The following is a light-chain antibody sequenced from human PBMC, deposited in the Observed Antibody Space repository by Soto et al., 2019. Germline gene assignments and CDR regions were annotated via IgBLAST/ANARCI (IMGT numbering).Light chain of an antibody. CDR2: KTS. CDR1: QSLAFRDGNIY. V-gene: IGKV2-24*01. CDR3: VEAALLPHA. Sequence: DIVLTQTPLSLVVTLGQPASISCKSSQSLAFRDGNIYLNWLQQRPGQPPRLLIYKTSNRFSGVXDXXSGSGAGTEFTLKISKVEAEDVGVYYCVEAALLPHAFGQGTKVEIK. J-gene: IGKJ1*01.